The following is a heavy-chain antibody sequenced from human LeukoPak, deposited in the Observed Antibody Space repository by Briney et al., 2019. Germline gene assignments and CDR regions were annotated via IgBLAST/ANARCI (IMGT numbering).Heavy chain of an antibody. CDR1: GFTFNNYA. V-gene: IGHV3-23*01. CDR2: ISGSGGST. Sequence: GGSLRLSCAASGFTFNNYAMSWVRQAPGKGLEWVSTISGSGGSTYYADSVKGRFTISRDNSKNTLYLQMNSLRAEDTAVYYCAKGSPRFDDYAQSDYWGQGTLVTVSS. CDR3: AKGSPRFDDYAQSDY. J-gene: IGHJ4*02. D-gene: IGHD4-17*01.